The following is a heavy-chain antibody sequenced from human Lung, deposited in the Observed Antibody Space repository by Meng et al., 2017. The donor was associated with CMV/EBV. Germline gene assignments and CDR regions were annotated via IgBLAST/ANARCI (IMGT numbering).Heavy chain of an antibody. J-gene: IGHJ3*02. V-gene: IGHV3-20*04. CDR2: INWSGGRT. Sequence: GGSLRLXCAASGISFDVYGMSWVRQVPGKGLEWVSGINWSGGRTGYADSVKGRFTISRDNAKNSLYLQMSRLRAEDTALYYCVKDLHGVSFHAFDIWGQGTMVTVSS. CDR1: GISFDVYG. D-gene: IGHD1-26*01. CDR3: VKDLHGVSFHAFDI.